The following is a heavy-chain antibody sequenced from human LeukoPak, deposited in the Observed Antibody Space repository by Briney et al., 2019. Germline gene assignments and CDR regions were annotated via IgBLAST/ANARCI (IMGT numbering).Heavy chain of an antibody. J-gene: IGHJ4*02. Sequence: GGSLRLSCAASGFTFSSYGMTWVRQAPGKGLEWVSYISSSSSTIYYADSVKGRFTISRDNSKNTLYLQMNSLRAEDTAVYYCARASRNYDILTGFLYWGQGTLVTVSS. D-gene: IGHD3-9*01. CDR2: ISSSSSTI. V-gene: IGHV3-48*01. CDR3: ARASRNYDILTGFLY. CDR1: GFTFSSYG.